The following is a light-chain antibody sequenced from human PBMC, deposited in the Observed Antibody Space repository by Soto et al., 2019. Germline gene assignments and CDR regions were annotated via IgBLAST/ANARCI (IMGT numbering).Light chain of an antibody. V-gene: IGKV4-1*01. CDR2: WAS. Sequence: DIVMTQSPDSLAVSLGERATINCKSSQSVLYSSNNKNYLAWYRQRPGQPPKLLIYWASTRESGVPDRFSGSGSGTVFPLTIASLQAVDVAVYLGQQYESTPPTFGQGTTLEI. J-gene: IGKJ2*01. CDR1: QSVLYSSNNKNY. CDR3: QQYESTPPT.